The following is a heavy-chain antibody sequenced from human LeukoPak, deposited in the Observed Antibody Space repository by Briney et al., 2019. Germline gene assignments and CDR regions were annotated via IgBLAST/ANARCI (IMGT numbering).Heavy chain of an antibody. CDR2: IIPIFGTA. J-gene: IGHJ4*02. CDR3: ARAQAAAYPFDY. Sequence: SVKVSCKASGGTFSSYAISWVRQAPGQGLEWMGGIIPIFGTANYAQKFQGRVTITADESTSTAYMELSSLRSEDTAVYYCARAQAAAYPFDYWGQGTLVTVSS. D-gene: IGHD6-13*01. CDR1: GGTFSSYA. V-gene: IGHV1-69*13.